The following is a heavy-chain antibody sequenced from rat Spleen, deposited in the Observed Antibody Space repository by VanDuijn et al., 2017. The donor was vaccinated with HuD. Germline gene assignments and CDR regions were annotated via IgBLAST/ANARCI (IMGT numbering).Heavy chain of an antibody. V-gene: IGHV2-47*01. CDR1: GLSLSSNS. Sequence: QVQLKESGPGLVQPSQTLSLTCTVSGLSLSSNSVSWIRQPPGEGLEWMGGIWGDGSTNYNSALKYRLNISRDTSKSQVFLKMNNLQTEDTAMYFCARSDYASPYYFDYWGQGVMVTVSS. CDR3: ARSDYASPYYFDY. J-gene: IGHJ2*01. D-gene: IGHD1-12*01. CDR2: IWGDGST.